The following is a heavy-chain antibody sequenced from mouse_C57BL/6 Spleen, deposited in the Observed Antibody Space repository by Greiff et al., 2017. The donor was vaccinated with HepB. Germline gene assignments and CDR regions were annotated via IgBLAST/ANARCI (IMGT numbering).Heavy chain of an antibody. V-gene: IGHV1-69*01. CDR2: IDPSDSYT. CDR3: ARQGLGQGYFDV. J-gene: IGHJ1*03. CDR1: GYTFTSYW. Sequence: QVQLQQSGAELVKPGASVKLSCKASGYTFTSYWMHWVKQRPGQGLEWIGEIDPSDSYTNYNQKFKGKSTLTVDKSSSTAYMQLSSLTSEDSAVYYCARQGLGQGYFDVWGTGTTVTVSS. D-gene: IGHD4-1*01.